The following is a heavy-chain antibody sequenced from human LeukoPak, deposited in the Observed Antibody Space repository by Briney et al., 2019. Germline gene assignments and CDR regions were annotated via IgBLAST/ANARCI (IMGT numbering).Heavy chain of an antibody. J-gene: IGHJ5*02. CDR2: ISGSGGST. D-gene: IGHD6-19*01. V-gene: IGHV3-23*01. CDR1: GFTFSSYA. CDR3: AKDLLEQWLVRGWSDP. Sequence: GGSLRLSCAASGFTFSSYAMSWVRQAPGKGLEWVSAISGSGGSTYYADSVKGRFTISRDNSKNTLYLQMNSLRAEDTAVYYCAKDLLEQWLVRGWSDPWGQGTLVTVSS.